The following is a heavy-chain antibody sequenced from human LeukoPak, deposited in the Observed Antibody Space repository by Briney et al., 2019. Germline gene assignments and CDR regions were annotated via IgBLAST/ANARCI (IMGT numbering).Heavy chain of an antibody. J-gene: IGHJ4*02. CDR2: IYTSGST. CDR3: ATRIAAAGTGGGNYFDY. V-gene: IGHV4-4*07. D-gene: IGHD6-13*01. CDR1: GGSISSYY. Sequence: ASETLSLTCTVPGGSISSYYWSWIRQPAGKGLEWIGRIYTSGSTNYNPSLKSRVTISVDTSKNQFSLKLSSVTAADTAVYYCATRIAAAGTGGGNYFDYWGQGTLVTVSS.